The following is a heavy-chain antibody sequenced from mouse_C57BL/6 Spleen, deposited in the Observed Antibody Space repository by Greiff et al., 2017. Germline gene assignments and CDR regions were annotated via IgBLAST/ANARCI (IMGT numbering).Heavy chain of an antibody. CDR3: AREGDYGGFAY. Sequence: EVQLVESGGGLVKPGGSLKLSCAASGFTFSSYAMSWVRQTPEKRLEWVATISDGGSYTYYPDNVKGRFTISRDNAKNNLYLQMSHLKSEDTAMYYCAREGDYGGFAYWGQGTLVTVSA. CDR2: ISDGGSYT. D-gene: IGHD1-1*01. CDR1: GFTFSSYA. J-gene: IGHJ3*01. V-gene: IGHV5-4*01.